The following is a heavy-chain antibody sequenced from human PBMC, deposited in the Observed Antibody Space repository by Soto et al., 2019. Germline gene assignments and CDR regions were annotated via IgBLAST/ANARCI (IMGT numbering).Heavy chain of an antibody. V-gene: IGHV1-46*01. CDR1: GNPFTNFY. D-gene: IGHD3-22*01. J-gene: IGHJ4*02. CDR2: TNPSGGST. Sequence: VQVPQSGAEVKRPGAQVKVSCWASGNPFTNFYIHWVRQAPEQGLEWMGITNPSGGSTAYAQKFLGRVTMTRDTSTSTVYMEVSSLRSEDTAVYYCARADYYGSSGYHLDYWGQGTLVTVSS. CDR3: ARADYYGSSGYHLDY.